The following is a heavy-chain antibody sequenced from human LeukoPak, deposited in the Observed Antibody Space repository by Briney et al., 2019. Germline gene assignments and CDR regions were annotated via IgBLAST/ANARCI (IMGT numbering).Heavy chain of an antibody. D-gene: IGHD6-19*01. Sequence: GGSLRLSCAASRFTFSSYAMSWVRQAPGEGLEWVSTISGSGSGGSTYYADSVKGRFTISRDNSKDTLYLQMNSLRAEDTAVYYCTKLLAVTNSYDFNYWGQGTLVTVSS. J-gene: IGHJ4*02. CDR3: TKLLAVTNSYDFNY. CDR2: ISGSGSGGST. V-gene: IGHV3-23*01. CDR1: RFTFSSYA.